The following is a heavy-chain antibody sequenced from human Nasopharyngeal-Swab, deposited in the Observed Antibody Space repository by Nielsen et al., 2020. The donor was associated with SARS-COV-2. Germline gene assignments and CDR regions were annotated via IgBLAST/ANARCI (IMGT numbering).Heavy chain of an antibody. J-gene: IGHJ6*02. CDR2: IYSGGST. CDR1: GFTVSSNY. CDR3: ASSPYYYYGMDV. Sequence: GGSLRLSCAASGFTVSSNYMSWVRQAPGKGLEWVSVIYSGGSTYYADSVKGRFTISGDNSKNTLYLQMNSLRAEDTAVYYCASSPYYYYGMDVWGQGTTVTVSS. V-gene: IGHV3-66*01.